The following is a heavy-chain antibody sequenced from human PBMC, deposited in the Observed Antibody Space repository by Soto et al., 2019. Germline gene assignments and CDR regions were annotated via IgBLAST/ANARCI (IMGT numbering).Heavy chain of an antibody. Sequence: GASVKVSCKASGYTFTTYGINWVRQAPGQGLEWMGWITTYNGNTNYAQKFQGRVTMTTDTSTSTAYMELRSLRSDDTALCYCARQLNYDILTGYSTDYWGQGTLVTVSS. V-gene: IGHV1-18*01. D-gene: IGHD3-9*01. J-gene: IGHJ4*02. CDR2: ITTYNGNT. CDR3: ARQLNYDILTGYSTDY. CDR1: GYTFTTYG.